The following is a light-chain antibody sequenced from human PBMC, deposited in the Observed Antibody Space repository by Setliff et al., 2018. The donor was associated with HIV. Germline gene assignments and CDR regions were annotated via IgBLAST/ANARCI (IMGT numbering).Light chain of an antibody. CDR2: DVS. CDR1: TSNVGGYNY. Sequence: QSALTQPRSVSGSPGQSVTISCTGTTSNVGGYNYVSWYQQHPGKAPKLMIYDVSKRPSGVSNRFSGSKSGNTASLTISGLQAEDEADYYCSSYTGSSTFVFGTGTKVTVL. V-gene: IGLV2-11*01. J-gene: IGLJ1*01. CDR3: SSYTGSSTFV.